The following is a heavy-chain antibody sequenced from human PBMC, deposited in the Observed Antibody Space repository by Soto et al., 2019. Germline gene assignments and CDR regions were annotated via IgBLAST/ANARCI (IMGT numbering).Heavy chain of an antibody. V-gene: IGHV4-39*01. CDR1: GGSISSSSYY. D-gene: IGHD3-3*01. J-gene: IGHJ5*02. Sequence: PSETLSLTCTVPGGSISSSSYYWVWIRQPPGKGLEWIGSIYYSGSTYYNPSLKSRVTISVDTSKNQFSLKLSSVTAADTAVYYCARHKFDFWSGSNWFDPWGQGTLVT. CDR2: IYYSGST. CDR3: ARHKFDFWSGSNWFDP.